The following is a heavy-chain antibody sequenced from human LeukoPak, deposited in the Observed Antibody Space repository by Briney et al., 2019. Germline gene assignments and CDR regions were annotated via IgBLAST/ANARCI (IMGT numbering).Heavy chain of an antibody. J-gene: IGHJ4*02. CDR3: AKGKDDSSGWYFFY. D-gene: IGHD6-19*01. V-gene: IGHV3-23*01. CDR1: GFTFSNYA. Sequence: PGGSLRLSCAASGFTFSNYAMSWVRQAPGKGLEWVSAINDSGGSTYYADSVKGRFTISRDNSKNTLYLQMNSLRAEDTAVYYCAKGKDDSSGWYFFYWGQGTLVTVSS. CDR2: INDSGGST.